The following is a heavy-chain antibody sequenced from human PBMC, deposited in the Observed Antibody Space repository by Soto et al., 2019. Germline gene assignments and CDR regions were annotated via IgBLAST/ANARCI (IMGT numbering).Heavy chain of an antibody. J-gene: IGHJ6*02. CDR3: ARAYSSSWSNYYYYGMDV. V-gene: IGHV5-51*01. CDR1: GYSFTSYW. CDR2: IYPGDSDT. D-gene: IGHD6-13*01. Sequence: GESLKISCKGSGYSFTSYWIGWVRQMPGKGLVLMGIIYPGDSDTRYSPSFQGQVTISADKSISTAYLQWSSLKASDTAMYYCARAYSSSWSNYYYYGMDVWGQGTTVTVSS.